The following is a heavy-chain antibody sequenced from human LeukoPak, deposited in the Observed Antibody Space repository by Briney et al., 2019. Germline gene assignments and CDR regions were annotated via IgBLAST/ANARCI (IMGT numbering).Heavy chain of an antibody. CDR2: IYTSGST. Sequence: NPSETLSLTCTVSGGSISSYYWSWIRQPAGKGLEWIGRIYTSGSTNYNPSLKSRVTMSVDTSNNQLSLKLSSVTAADTAVYYCARQADGCSYGREVYWGQGTLVTVSS. CDR3: ARQADGCSYGREVY. V-gene: IGHV4-4*07. D-gene: IGHD5-18*01. J-gene: IGHJ4*02. CDR1: GGSISSYY.